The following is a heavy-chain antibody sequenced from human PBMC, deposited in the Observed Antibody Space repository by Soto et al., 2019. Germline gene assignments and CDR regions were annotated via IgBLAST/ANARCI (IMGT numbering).Heavy chain of an antibody. D-gene: IGHD3-10*01. CDR2: ISAYNGNT. CDR1: GYAFTSYG. J-gene: IGHJ4*02. Sequence: ASVKGSCKASGYAFTSYGISWVRKAPGQGLEWMGWISAYNGNTNYAQKLQGRVTMTTDTSTSTAYMELRSLRSDDTAVYYCARDPRVWFGEFDGYYFDYWGQGTLVTVPS. V-gene: IGHV1-18*04. CDR3: ARDPRVWFGEFDGYYFDY.